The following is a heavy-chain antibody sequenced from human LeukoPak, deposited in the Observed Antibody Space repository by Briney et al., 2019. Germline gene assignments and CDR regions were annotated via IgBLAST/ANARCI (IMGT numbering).Heavy chain of an antibody. D-gene: IGHD6-19*01. J-gene: IGHJ4*02. CDR1: GFTFDDYA. CDR3: VRAGY. CDR2: ISWNSGSI. Sequence: PGGSLRLSCAASGFTFDDYAMHWVRQAPGKGLEWVSGISWNSGSIGYADSVKGRFTISRDNSKNTLYLQMNSLRAEDTAVYYCVRAGYWGQGTLVTVSS. V-gene: IGHV3-9*01.